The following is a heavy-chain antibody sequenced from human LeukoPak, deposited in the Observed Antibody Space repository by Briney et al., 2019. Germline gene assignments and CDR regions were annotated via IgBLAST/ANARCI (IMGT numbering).Heavy chain of an antibody. CDR2: ISGSGGST. D-gene: IGHD3-22*01. J-gene: IGHJ3*02. CDR1: GFTFSSYA. V-gene: IGHV3-23*01. Sequence: GGSLRLSCAASGFTFSSYAVRWVRQAPGKGLEWVSGISGSGGSTDYADSVKGRLTISRDNSKNTLYLQMNSLRAEDTAVYYCARLIVVVVDAFDIWGQGTMVTVSS. CDR3: ARLIVVVVDAFDI.